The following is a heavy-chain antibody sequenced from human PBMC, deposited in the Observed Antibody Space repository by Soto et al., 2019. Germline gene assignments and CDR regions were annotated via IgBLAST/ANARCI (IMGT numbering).Heavy chain of an antibody. V-gene: IGHV3-15*07. CDR1: GFTFSSAW. CDR2: VKSNSDDGTA. J-gene: IGHJ4*02. CDR3: VRDDIGLGIDY. Sequence: GGSLRLSCTASGFTFSSAWMNWVRQAPGKGLEWVGRVKSNSDDGTADYAAPVKGRFTVSRDDSKNMLYLQMNSLKTEDTAVYYCVRDDIGLGIDYWGLGTLVTVSS. D-gene: IGHD1-1*01.